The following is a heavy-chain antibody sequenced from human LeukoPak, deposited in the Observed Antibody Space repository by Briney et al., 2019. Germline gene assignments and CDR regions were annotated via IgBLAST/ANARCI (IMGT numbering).Heavy chain of an antibody. CDR1: GYTFSSYD. D-gene: IGHD3-3*01. J-gene: IGHJ6*03. CDR3: ARGFDFWSGYYYYYYYLDV. Sequence: ASVMVSCKASGYTFSSYDIKWVRQATGQGLEWMGWMNPNSGNTGYAQKFQGRVTTTRNTSIRRAYLELSSLRSEDTDMYYCARGFDFWSGYYYYYYYLDVGPKGTTVTVSS. CDR2: MNPNSGNT. V-gene: IGHV1-8*03.